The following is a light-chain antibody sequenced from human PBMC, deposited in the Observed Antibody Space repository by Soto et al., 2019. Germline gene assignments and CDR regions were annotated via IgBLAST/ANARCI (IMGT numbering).Light chain of an antibody. CDR1: QGINSY. V-gene: IGKV1-9*01. CDR2: AAS. Sequence: DIQLTQSPSVLSASVGDRVTITCRASQGINSYLAWYQQKPGKVPKLLIYAASTLHSGVPSRFSGSGSGTEFTLTISSLQPFYFSTYYCQQLNSYPRTFCQGTKLDIK. J-gene: IGKJ1*01. CDR3: QQLNSYPRT.